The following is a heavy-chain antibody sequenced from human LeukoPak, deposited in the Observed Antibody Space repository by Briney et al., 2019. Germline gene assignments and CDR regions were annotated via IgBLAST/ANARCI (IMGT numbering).Heavy chain of an antibody. D-gene: IGHD6-19*01. CDR3: ARDGSGWYLSAFTDY. CDR2: IRYDGSKK. J-gene: IGHJ4*02. Sequence: GGSLRLSCAASGFTFSNYGMHWVRQAPGKGLEWVAFIRYDGSKKYYADSVKGRFTISRDNSKNTLYLQMNSLRAEDTAVYYCARDGSGWYLSAFTDYWGQGTLVTVSS. CDR1: GFTFSNYG. V-gene: IGHV3-30*02.